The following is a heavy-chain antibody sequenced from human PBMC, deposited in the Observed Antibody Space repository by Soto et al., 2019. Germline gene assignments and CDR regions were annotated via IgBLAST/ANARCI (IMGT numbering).Heavy chain of an antibody. CDR1: GYSFTSYS. V-gene: IGHV5-51*01. J-gene: IGHJ6*03. CDR3: ARHSGGYDYYYYYYYMDV. D-gene: IGHD5-12*01. Sequence: GESLKLSCKGSGYSFTSYSIGWVRQMPGKSLEWMGIIYPGDSDTRYSPSFQGQVTISADKSISTAYLQWSSLKASDTAMYYCARHSGGYDYYYYYYYMDVWGKGTTVTVSS. CDR2: IYPGDSDT.